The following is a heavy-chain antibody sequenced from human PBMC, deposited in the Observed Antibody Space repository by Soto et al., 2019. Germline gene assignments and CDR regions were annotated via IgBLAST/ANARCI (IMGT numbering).Heavy chain of an antibody. Sequence: QLQLQDSGSGLVKPSQTLSLTCAVSGGSISSGGYSWSWIRQPPGKGLEWIGYIYHSGSTYYNPSLKSRVTISVVRSNNQFSLKLSSVTAADTAVYYCARVAYSNYDWFDPWGQGTLVTVSS. D-gene: IGHD4-4*01. CDR1: GGSISSGGYS. V-gene: IGHV4-30-2*01. CDR3: ARVAYSNYDWFDP. CDR2: IYHSGST. J-gene: IGHJ5*02.